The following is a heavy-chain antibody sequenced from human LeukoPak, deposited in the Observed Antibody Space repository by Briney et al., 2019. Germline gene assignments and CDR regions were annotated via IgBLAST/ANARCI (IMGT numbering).Heavy chain of an antibody. J-gene: IGHJ3*02. CDR1: GGSVSGHY. D-gene: IGHD1-14*01. Sequence: PSETLSLTCTVSGGSVSGHYWSWIRQTPGKGLEWIGYILYSGSTRYNPSLGSRVTISVDTSKDLFSLKLTSVTAADTALYYCARHRGQYNAHGAFDIWGQGTLVAVSS. V-gene: IGHV4-59*08. CDR2: ILYSGST. CDR3: ARHRGQYNAHGAFDI.